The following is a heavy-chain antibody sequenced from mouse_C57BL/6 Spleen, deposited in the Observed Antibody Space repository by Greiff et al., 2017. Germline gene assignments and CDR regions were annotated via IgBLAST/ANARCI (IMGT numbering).Heavy chain of an antibody. D-gene: IGHD1-1*01. J-gene: IGHJ2*01. Sequence: QVQLQQPGAELVKPGDSVKMTCKASGYTFTSYWITWVKQRPGQGLEWIGEIYPGSGSTNYNEKFKSKATLNVDPSSSTAYMQRSSLTSEDSAVYYCARYTTLYFDYCGQGTTLTVSS. CDR2: IYPGSGST. V-gene: IGHV1-55*01. CDR1: GYTFTSYW. CDR3: ARYTTLYFDY.